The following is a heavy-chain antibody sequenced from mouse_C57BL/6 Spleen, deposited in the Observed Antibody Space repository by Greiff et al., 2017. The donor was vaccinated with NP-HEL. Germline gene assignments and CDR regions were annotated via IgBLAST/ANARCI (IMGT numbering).Heavy chain of an antibody. J-gene: IGHJ1*03. Sequence: VQLQQSGAELVKPGASVKLSCKASGYTFTEYTIHWVKQRSGQGLEWIGWFYPGSGNIQYNEKFKDKATLTADKSSSTAYMELSRLTSEDAAVYFCARHEDDGNYEANFDVWGTGTTVTVSS. CDR3: ARHEDDGNYEANFDV. CDR1: GYTFTEYT. V-gene: IGHV1-62-2*01. D-gene: IGHD2-1*01. CDR2: FYPGSGNI.